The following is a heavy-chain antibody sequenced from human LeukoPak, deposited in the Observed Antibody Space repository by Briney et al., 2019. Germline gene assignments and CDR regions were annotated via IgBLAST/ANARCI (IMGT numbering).Heavy chain of an antibody. CDR1: GYTFTGYY. V-gene: IGHV1-2*02. CDR3: VREAGPLD. Sequence: ASVKVSFKASGYTFTGYYINWVRQAPGQAPEWVGWVNPNTSGTRYAQKFQGRVIMTRDTSITTAFMELRGLTFDDTAVFYCVREAGPLDWGQGTLVTVSS. CDR2: VNPNTSGT. J-gene: IGHJ4*02.